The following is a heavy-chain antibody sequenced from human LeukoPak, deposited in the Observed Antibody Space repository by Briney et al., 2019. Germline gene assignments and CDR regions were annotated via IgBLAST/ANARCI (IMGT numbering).Heavy chain of an antibody. CDR2: IKQEGSEK. J-gene: IGHJ6*04. V-gene: IGHV3-7*03. CDR1: GFTFSNSC. Sequence: PGGSLRLSCAAPGFTFSNSCTSWVRHPPGEGLEWVANIKQEGSEKYYMDSVKGRLTISRDDAKDSLYLQMNSLRVEDKAFYYCARKAYGRDVWGKGTRVSVFS. CDR3: ARKAYGRDV.